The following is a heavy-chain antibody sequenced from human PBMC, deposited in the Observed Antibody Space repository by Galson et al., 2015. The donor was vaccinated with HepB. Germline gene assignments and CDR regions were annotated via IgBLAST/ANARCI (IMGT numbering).Heavy chain of an antibody. V-gene: IGHV4-34*01. J-gene: IGHJ3*02. CDR3: ARDGYYYGNALSAFDI. CDR2: INHSGST. D-gene: IGHD3-22*01. CDR1: GGSFSGYY. Sequence: ETLSLTCAVYGGSFSGYYWSWIRQPPGKGLEWIGEINHSGSTNYNPSLKSRVTISVDTSKNQFSLKLSSVTAADTAVYYCARDGYYYGNALSAFDIWGQGTMVTVSS.